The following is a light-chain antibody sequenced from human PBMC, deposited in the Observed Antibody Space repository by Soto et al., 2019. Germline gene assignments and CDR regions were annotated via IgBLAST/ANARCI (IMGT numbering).Light chain of an antibody. J-gene: IGLJ1*01. V-gene: IGLV1-40*01. CDR3: QSYDINLRLYV. CDR1: TSNIGTSYD. CDR2: GNS. Sequence: QSALTQPPSVSGAPGQRVTISCSGSTSNIGTSYDVYWYQHLPGTAPKLLIYGNSNRPSGVPDRFSGSKAGTSASLAITGLQAEDEADYYCQSYDINLRLYVFGTGTKVTVL.